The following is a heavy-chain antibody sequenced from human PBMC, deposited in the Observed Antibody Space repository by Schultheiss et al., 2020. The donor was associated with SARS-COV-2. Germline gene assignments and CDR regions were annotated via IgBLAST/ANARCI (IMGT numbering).Heavy chain of an antibody. V-gene: IGHV4-30-4*01. J-gene: IGHJ6*02. CDR3: ARDDYGGYNMDV. D-gene: IGHD1-1*01. Sequence: LRLSCTVSGGSIRSGESYWSWIRQSPGKGLEWIGYIFYSRSDNYNPSLESRVTMSVDTSKNQFSLRLTSVTAADTAVYYCARDDYGGYNMDVWGQGTTVTVSS. CDR2: IFYSRSD. CDR1: GGSIRSGESY.